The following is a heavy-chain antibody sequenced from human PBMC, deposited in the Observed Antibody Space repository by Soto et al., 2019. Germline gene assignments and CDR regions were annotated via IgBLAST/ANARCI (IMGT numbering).Heavy chain of an antibody. V-gene: IGHV4-59*01. CDR1: GGSISSYY. Sequence: PSETLSLTCTVSGGSISSYYWSWIRQPPGKGLEWIGYIYYSGSTNYNPSLKSRVTISVDTSKNQFSLKLSSVTAADTAVYYCARDLSSSWYSRTRGYYYGMDVWGQGTTVTVSS. CDR3: ARDLSSSWYSRTRGYYYGMDV. J-gene: IGHJ6*02. CDR2: IYYSGST. D-gene: IGHD6-13*01.